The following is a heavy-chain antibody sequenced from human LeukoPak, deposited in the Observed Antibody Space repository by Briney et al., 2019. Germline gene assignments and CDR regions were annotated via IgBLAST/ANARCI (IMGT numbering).Heavy chain of an antibody. Sequence: NPGGSPRLSCASSGFTFSTYSRSWFRQAPGKGLEWVSYISRSASSIYYADSVKGRFTTSRDNAKNSLYLQMNSLRAEDTAIYFCARNDYGDYGIDYWGQGTLVTVSS. V-gene: IGHV3-21*01. CDR2: ISRSASSI. CDR1: GFTFSTYS. CDR3: ARNDYGDYGIDY. J-gene: IGHJ4*02. D-gene: IGHD4-17*01.